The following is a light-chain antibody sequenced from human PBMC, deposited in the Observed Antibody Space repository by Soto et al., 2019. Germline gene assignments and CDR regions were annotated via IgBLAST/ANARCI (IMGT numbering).Light chain of an antibody. CDR3: SSYTSSSPCV. J-gene: IGLJ1*01. CDR2: EVS. CDR1: SSDVGGYKY. Sequence: QLVLTQPASVSGSPGQSITISCTGTSSDVGGYKYVSWYQQHPGKAPKLMIYEVSNRPSGVSDRFSGSKSGNTASLTISGLQAEDEADYYCSSYTSSSPCVFGTGTKLTVL. V-gene: IGLV2-14*01.